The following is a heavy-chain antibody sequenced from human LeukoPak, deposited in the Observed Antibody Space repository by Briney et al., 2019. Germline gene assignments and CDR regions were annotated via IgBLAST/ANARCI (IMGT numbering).Heavy chain of an antibody. CDR3: TRGTYGDYLYYYYYMDV. CDR2: IRSTAYGGTT. V-gene: IGHV3-49*03. CDR1: GFTFGDYA. J-gene: IGHJ6*03. D-gene: IGHD4-17*01. Sequence: PGRSLRLSCTGSGFTFGDYAMSYFRQAPGKGLEGVGFIRSTAYGGTTEYAASVKGRFTISRDDSKSIAYLQMNSLKTEDTAVYYCTRGTYGDYLYYYYYMDVWGKGTTVTVSS.